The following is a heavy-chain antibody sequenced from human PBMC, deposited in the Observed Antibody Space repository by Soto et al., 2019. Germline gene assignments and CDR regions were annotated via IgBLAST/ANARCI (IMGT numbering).Heavy chain of an antibody. V-gene: IGHV3-33*01. D-gene: IGHD3-3*01. Sequence: PGGSLRLSCAASGFTFSSYGMHWVRQAPGKGLEWVAVIWYDGSNKYYADSVKGRLTISRDNSKKTLYLQMNSLRAEDTDVYYCARDRNDFLSGYYYYYGMDVWCQGTKVTVS. CDR2: IWYDGSNK. J-gene: IGHJ6*02. CDR3: ARDRNDFLSGYYYYYGMDV. CDR1: GFTFSSYG.